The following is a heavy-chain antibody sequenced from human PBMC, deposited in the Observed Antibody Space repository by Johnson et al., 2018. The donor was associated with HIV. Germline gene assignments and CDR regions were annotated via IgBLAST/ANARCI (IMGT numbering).Heavy chain of an antibody. Sequence: QVQLVESGGGVVQPGRSLRLSCAASGFTFSSYAMHWVRQAPCKGLEWVAVISYDGSNKYYADSVKGRFTISRDNSKNTLYLQMNSLRAEDTAVYYCVEGNHGIWGQGTMVTVSS. CDR3: VEGNHGI. J-gene: IGHJ3*02. D-gene: IGHD2/OR15-2a*01. V-gene: IGHV3-30*04. CDR2: ISYDGSNK. CDR1: GFTFSSYA.